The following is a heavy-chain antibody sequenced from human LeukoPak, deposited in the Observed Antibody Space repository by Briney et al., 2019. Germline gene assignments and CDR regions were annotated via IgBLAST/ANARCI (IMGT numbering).Heavy chain of an antibody. D-gene: IGHD3-10*01. V-gene: IGHV3-7*01. Sequence: GGSLRLSCAASGFTFSSYWMSWVRQAPGKGLEWVANIKQDGSEKYYVDSVKGRFTISRDNAKNSLYLQMNSLRAEDTAVYYCARGMVRGVIIPYYYYYMDVWGKGTTVTVSS. CDR3: ARGMVRGVIIPYYYYYMDV. CDR2: IKQDGSEK. J-gene: IGHJ6*03. CDR1: GFTFSSYW.